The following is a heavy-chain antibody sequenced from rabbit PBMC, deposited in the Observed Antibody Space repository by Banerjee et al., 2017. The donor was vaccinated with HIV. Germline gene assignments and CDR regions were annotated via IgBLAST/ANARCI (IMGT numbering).Heavy chain of an antibody. J-gene: IGHJ4*01. CDR3: AREDVSSTGTHYVNL. V-gene: IGHV1S40*01. D-gene: IGHD1-1*01. Sequence: QSLEESGGDLVKPGASLTLTCTASGFSFSSNYYMCWVRQAPGKGLEWIGCIYTGSGSTAYASWAKGRFTISKTSSTTVTLQMTSLTAADTATYFCAREDVSSTGTHYVNLWGPGPLVTVS. CDR1: GFSFSSNYY. CDR2: IYTGSGST.